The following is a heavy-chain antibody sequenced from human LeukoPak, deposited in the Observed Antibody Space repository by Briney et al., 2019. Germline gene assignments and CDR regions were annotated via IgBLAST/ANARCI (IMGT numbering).Heavy chain of an antibody. CDR3: ARGHCSSTSCYHFDP. CDR1: GGTFSSYA. Sequence: ASVEVSCKASGGTFSSYAISWVRQAPGQGLEWMGGIIPIFGTANYAQKFQGRVTITTDESTSTAYMELSSLRSEDTAVYYCARGHCSSTSCYHFDPWGQGTLVTVSS. CDR2: IIPIFGTA. V-gene: IGHV1-69*05. D-gene: IGHD2-2*01. J-gene: IGHJ5*02.